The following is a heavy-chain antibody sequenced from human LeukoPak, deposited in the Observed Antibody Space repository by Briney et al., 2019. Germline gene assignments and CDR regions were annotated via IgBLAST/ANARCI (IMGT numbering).Heavy chain of an antibody. D-gene: IGHD6-13*01. J-gene: IGHJ4*02. V-gene: IGHV4-59*01. Sequence: SETLSLTCTVPGGSISPYYWSWLRQPPGKGLEWIGYIYYNGNTNYNPSLRSRATISLDTSKNQFSLKVTSLTAADTAMYYCARQTRQQQLVEGGFDSWGPGTLVTVSS. CDR2: IYYNGNT. CDR1: GGSISPYY. CDR3: ARQTRQQQLVEGGFDS.